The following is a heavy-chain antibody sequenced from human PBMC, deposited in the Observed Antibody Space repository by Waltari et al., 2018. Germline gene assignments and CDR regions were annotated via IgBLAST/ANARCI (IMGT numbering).Heavy chain of an antibody. CDR2: MYYSGRT. CDR3: ARHVLLGDGYLYYFDY. J-gene: IGHJ4*02. CDR1: GGSISSSSYY. V-gene: IGHV4-39*01. Sequence: QLQLQESGPGLVKPSETLSLTCTVSGGSISSSSYYWGWIRQPPGKGLEWIGGMYYSGRTYPSPSLKTRVTISVDTSKNQVSLKLSSVTAADTAVDYCARHVLLGDGYLYYFDYWGQGTLVTVSS. D-gene: IGHD5-12*01.